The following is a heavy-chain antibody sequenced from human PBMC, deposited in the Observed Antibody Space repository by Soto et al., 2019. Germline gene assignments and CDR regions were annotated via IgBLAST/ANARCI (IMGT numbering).Heavy chain of an antibody. Sequence: QVQLQQWGAGPLKPSETLSLTCAVYGGSFSGYYWSWIRQPPGKGLEWIGEINHSGSTNYNPSLKRRVTISVDTSKHQFSLKLSSVTAADTAVYYCARFGFELSYYWFDPWGQGTLVTVSS. D-gene: IGHD1-26*01. V-gene: IGHV4-34*01. CDR1: GGSFSGYY. J-gene: IGHJ5*02. CDR3: ARFGFELSYYWFDP. CDR2: INHSGST.